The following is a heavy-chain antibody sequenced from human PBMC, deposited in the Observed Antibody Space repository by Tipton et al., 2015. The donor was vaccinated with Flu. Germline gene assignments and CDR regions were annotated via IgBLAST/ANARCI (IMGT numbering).Heavy chain of an antibody. Sequence: SLRLSCAASGFTFSSYAMGWVRQAPGKGLEWVSAISDSGDDTYYADSVKGRFTASRDSSKNTLYLQMISLRADDTAVYYCAKFMGDSSGYFRAYYFDNWGQGTLVTVSS. CDR1: GFTFSSYA. D-gene: IGHD3-22*01. CDR2: ISDSGDDT. V-gene: IGHV3-23*01. J-gene: IGHJ4*02. CDR3: AKFMGDSSGYFRAYYFDN.